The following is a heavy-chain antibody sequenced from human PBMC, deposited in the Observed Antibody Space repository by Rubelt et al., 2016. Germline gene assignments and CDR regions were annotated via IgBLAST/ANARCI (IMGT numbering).Heavy chain of an antibody. V-gene: IGHV3-21*05. Sequence: EVQLVESGGGLVQPGGSLRLSCAASGFTFSSYSMNWVRQAPGKGLGWVSYISSSSSYIYYADSVKGRFTISRDNAKNSLYLQMNSLRAEDTAVYYCARGLTRPFTVTTSYYYYYGMDVWGQGTTVTVSS. CDR1: GFTFSSYS. D-gene: IGHD4-17*01. CDR3: ARGLTRPFTVTTSYYYYYGMDV. J-gene: IGHJ6*02. CDR2: ISSSSSYI.